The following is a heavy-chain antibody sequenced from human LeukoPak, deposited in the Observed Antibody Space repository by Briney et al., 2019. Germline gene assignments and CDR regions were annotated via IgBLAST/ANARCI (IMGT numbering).Heavy chain of an antibody. D-gene: IGHD2-15*01. Sequence: GGSLRLSCAASGFTFSSYSMNWVRQAPGKGLEGVSYISSRSSYIYYADSVKGRFTISRDNARTSLSLQLNRLRAEDTAVYYCARGAYCSGGSCYSFDYYYNGMDVWGQGTTVTVSS. V-gene: IGHV3-21*05. CDR3: ARGAYCSGGSCYSFDYYYNGMDV. J-gene: IGHJ6*02. CDR2: ISSRSSYI. CDR1: GFTFSSYS.